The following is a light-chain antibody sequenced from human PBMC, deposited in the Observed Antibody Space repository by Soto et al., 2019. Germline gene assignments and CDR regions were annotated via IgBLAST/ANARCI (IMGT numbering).Light chain of an antibody. J-gene: IGKJ1*01. CDR3: QQCGSSPWT. V-gene: IGKV3-20*01. Sequence: EMIFTQSRGTLSLSPGERAPLSCRASQSVSNNYLAWYQQKPGQAPRLLIYGASNRATGIPDRFSGGGSGTDFTLTICRLEPEDFAVYYCQQCGSSPWTFGQGTKVAIK. CDR1: QSVSNNY. CDR2: GAS.